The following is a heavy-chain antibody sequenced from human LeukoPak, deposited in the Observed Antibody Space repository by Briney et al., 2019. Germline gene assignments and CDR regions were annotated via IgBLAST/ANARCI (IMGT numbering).Heavy chain of an antibody. CDR1: GYTFTSYG. V-gene: IGHV1-18*01. D-gene: IGHD3-10*01. CDR3: ARDRYHYGSGSYLLFDY. J-gene: IGHJ4*02. CDR2: ISAYNGNT. Sequence: ASVKVSCKASGYTFTSYGISWVRQAPGQGLEWMGWISAYNGNTNYAQKLQGRVTMTTDTSTSTAYMELRSLRSEDTAVYYCARDRYHYGSGSYLLFDYWGQGTLVIVSS.